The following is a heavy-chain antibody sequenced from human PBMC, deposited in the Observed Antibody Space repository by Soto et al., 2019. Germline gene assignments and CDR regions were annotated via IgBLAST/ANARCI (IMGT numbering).Heavy chain of an antibody. CDR2: ISFDGSNK. Sequence: QVQLVESGGGVVQPGKSLRLSCAASGFTFSSNAMHWVRQAPGKGLEWVAVISFDGSNKYYADSVKGRFTISRDNSKNTLYLQMNSLRTEDAAVYYCATPIEVAGRFDDWGQGTLVTVSS. CDR1: GFTFSSNA. J-gene: IGHJ4*02. CDR3: ATPIEVAGRFDD. V-gene: IGHV3-30*03. D-gene: IGHD6-19*01.